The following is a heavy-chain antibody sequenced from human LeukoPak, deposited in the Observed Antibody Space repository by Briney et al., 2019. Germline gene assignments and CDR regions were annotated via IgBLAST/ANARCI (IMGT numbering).Heavy chain of an antibody. CDR1: GFTFSSYS. CDR3: ARAGAVAGSFDY. CDR2: ISSSSSYI. J-gene: IGHJ4*02. D-gene: IGHD6-19*01. V-gene: IGHV3-21*01. Sequence: KSGGSLRLSCAASGFTFSSYSMNWVRQAPGKGLEWVSSISSSSSYIYYADSVKGRFTISRDNAKNSLYLQMNSLRAEDTAVYYCARAGAVAGSFDYWGQGTLVTVSS.